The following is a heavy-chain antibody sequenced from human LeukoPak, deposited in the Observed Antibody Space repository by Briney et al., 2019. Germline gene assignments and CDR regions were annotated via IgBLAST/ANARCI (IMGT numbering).Heavy chain of an antibody. CDR1: GFTVSRNY. J-gene: IGHJ2*01. CDR3: ARRGSADACTGSNCFSDWYFDR. CDR2: ISGGGDA. V-gene: IGHV3-66*04. Sequence: GGSLTLSCAASGFTVSRNYMTWVRQAPGEGLEWVSIISGGGDASYAESVKGRFSFSRDDSQNILYLRMNSLRAEDTAVYYCARRGSADACTGSNCFSDWYFDRWGRGTLVAVSS. D-gene: IGHD2-15*01.